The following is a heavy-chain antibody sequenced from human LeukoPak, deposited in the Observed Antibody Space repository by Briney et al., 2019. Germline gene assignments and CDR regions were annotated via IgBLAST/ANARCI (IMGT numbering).Heavy chain of an antibody. D-gene: IGHD5-18*01. Sequence: PGGSLRLSCEVFGLTFSNSWMHWVRQAPGKGLEWVSGISWNSGSICYADSVKGRFTISRDNAKNSLYLQMNSLRAEDTALYYCAKDFTAMVRGGYYWGQGTLVTVSS. CDR1: GLTFSNSW. J-gene: IGHJ4*02. CDR3: AKDFTAMVRGGYY. V-gene: IGHV3-9*01. CDR2: ISWNSGSI.